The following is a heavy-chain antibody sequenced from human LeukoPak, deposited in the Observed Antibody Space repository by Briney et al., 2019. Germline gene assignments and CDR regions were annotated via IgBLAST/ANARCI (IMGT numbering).Heavy chain of an antibody. CDR3: ASSPSIAARLDY. D-gene: IGHD6-6*01. CDR1: GFTFSSYA. Sequence: GGSLRLPCAASGFTFSSYAMSWVRQAPGKGLEWVAVIWYDGSNKYYADSVKGRFTISRDNSKNTLYLQMNSLRAEDTAVYYCASSPSIAARLDYWGQGTLVTVSS. V-gene: IGHV3-33*08. J-gene: IGHJ4*02. CDR2: IWYDGSNK.